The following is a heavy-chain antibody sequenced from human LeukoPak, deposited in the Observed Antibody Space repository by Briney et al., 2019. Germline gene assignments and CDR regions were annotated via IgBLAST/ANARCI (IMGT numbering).Heavy chain of an antibody. CDR2: IIPILGIA. Sequence: SVKVSCKASGGTFSSYAISWVRQAPGQGLEWMGRIIPILGIANYAQKFQGRVTITADKSTSTAYMELSSLRSEDTAVYYCATQQLVRFVLRFQHWGQGTLVTVSS. V-gene: IGHV1-69*04. J-gene: IGHJ1*01. CDR3: ATQQLVRFVLRFQH. D-gene: IGHD6-13*01. CDR1: GGTFSSYA.